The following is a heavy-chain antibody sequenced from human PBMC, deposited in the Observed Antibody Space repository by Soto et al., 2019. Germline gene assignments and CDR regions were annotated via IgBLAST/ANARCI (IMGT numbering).Heavy chain of an antibody. Sequence: SETLSLTCTVSGGSISSSSYYGGWIRQPPGKGLEWIGSIYYSGSTYYNPSLKSRVTISVDTSKNQFSLKLSSVTAADTAVYYCARQIYHCSSTSCYLYGYYYYYMDVWGKGTTVTVSS. J-gene: IGHJ6*03. CDR2: IYYSGST. V-gene: IGHV4-39*01. D-gene: IGHD2-2*01. CDR3: ARQIYHCSSTSCYLYGYYYYYMDV. CDR1: GGSISSSSYY.